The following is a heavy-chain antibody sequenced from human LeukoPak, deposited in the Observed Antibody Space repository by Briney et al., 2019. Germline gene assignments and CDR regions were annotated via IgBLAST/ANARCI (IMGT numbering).Heavy chain of an antibody. CDR1: GGSISSSSYY. D-gene: IGHD4-11*01. V-gene: IGHV4-39*01. CDR2: IYYSGST. Sequence: PSETLSLTCTVSGGSISSSSYYWGWIRQPPGKGLEWIGSIYYSGSTYYNPSLKSRVTISVDTSKNQFSLKLSSVAAADTAVYYCARGDYTLPFDYWGQGTLVIVSS. J-gene: IGHJ4*02. CDR3: ARGDYTLPFDY.